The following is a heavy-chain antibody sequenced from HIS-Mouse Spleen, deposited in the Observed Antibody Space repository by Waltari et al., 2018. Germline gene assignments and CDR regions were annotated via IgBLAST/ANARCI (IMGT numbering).Heavy chain of an antibody. D-gene: IGHD6-13*01. Sequence: QLQLQESGPGLVKPSETLSLTCTVSGGSISSSSYYWGWIRQPPGKGLEWIGSFYYSGGTYYNPSLKSRVTISVDTAKNQFSLKLSSVTAADTAVYYCARESPYSSSWYDWYFDLWGRGTLVTVSS. J-gene: IGHJ2*01. CDR2: FYYSGGT. CDR1: GGSISSSSYY. CDR3: ARESPYSSSWYDWYFDL. V-gene: IGHV4-39*07.